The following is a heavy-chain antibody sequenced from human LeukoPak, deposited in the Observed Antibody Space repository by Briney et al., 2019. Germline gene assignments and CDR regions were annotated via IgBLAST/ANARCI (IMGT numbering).Heavy chain of an antibody. CDR1: GGSLSSYY. J-gene: IGHJ5*02. Sequence: PSETLSLTCTVSGGSLSSYYWSWIRQPPGKGLEWIGYIYYSGSTNYSPSLKSRVTISVDTSKNQFSLKLSSVTAADTAVYYCARVNPVDNWFDPWGQGTLVTVSS. CDR3: ARVNPVDNWFDP. D-gene: IGHD2-2*01. V-gene: IGHV4-59*01. CDR2: IYYSGST.